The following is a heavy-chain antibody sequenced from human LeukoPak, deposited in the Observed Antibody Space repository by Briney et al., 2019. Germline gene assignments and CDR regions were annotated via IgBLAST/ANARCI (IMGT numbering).Heavy chain of an antibody. D-gene: IGHD3-10*01. V-gene: IGHV1-18*01. CDR1: GYTFTSYG. J-gene: IGHJ2*01. Sequence: GASVKVSCKASGYTFTSYGISWVRQAPGQGLEWMGWISAYNGNTNYAQKLQGRVTMTTDTSTSTAYMELRSLRSDDTAVYYCARVSGPLWFGERYFDLWGRGTLVTVSS. CDR3: ARVSGPLWFGERYFDL. CDR2: ISAYNGNT.